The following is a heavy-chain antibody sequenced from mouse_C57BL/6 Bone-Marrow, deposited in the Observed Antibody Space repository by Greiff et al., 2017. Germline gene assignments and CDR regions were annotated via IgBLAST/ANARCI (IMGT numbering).Heavy chain of an antibody. D-gene: IGHD2-4*01. Sequence: QVQLKQPGAELVKPGASVKLSCKASGYTFTSYWMHWVKQRPGRGLEWIGRIDPNSGGTKYNEKFKSKATLTVDKPSSTAYMQLSSLTSEDSAVYYCARWGSDYDEEYFDVWGTGTTVTVSS. V-gene: IGHV1-72*01. CDR3: ARWGSDYDEEYFDV. CDR2: IDPNSGGT. CDR1: GYTFTSYW. J-gene: IGHJ1*03.